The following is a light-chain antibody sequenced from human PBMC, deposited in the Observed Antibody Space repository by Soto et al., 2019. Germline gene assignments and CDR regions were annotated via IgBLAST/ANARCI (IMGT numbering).Light chain of an antibody. J-gene: IGKJ5*01. CDR1: KNVSSD. CDR3: LQRSNRPPAIT. CDR2: GAS. V-gene: IGKV3-11*01. Sequence: IKNVSSDLAWYHQKPGQSPRLLIYGASTRATGIPARFSGSGSGQKFAHAISLLEPEDFSTYFCLQRSNRPPAITVSEGTRLEIK.